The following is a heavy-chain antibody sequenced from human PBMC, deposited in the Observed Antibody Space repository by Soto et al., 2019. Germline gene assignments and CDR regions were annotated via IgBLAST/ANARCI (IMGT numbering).Heavy chain of an antibody. J-gene: IGHJ4*02. CDR3: AVIGTTSAFDY. D-gene: IGHD4-17*01. CDR2: ISGNGGST. CDR1: GFTISSYS. Sequence: PGGSLTLSCAASGFTISSYSMSWVRQAPGKGLEWVSAISGNGGSTYYADSVKGRFTISRDNSKNTLYLQMNSLRAEDTAVYYCAVIGTTSAFDYWGQGTLVNVSS. V-gene: IGHV3-23*01.